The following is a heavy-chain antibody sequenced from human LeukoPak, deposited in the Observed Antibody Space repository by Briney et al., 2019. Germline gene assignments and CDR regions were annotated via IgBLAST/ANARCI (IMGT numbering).Heavy chain of an antibody. CDR2: IYYSGST. J-gene: IGHJ6*02. V-gene: IGHV4-59*01. CDR3: ARAGRYYGSSGYYYHGMDV. CDR1: GGSISSYH. Sequence: SETLSLTCTVSGGSISSYHWSWIRQPPGKGLERIGYIYYSGSTNYNPSLKSRVTISVDTSKNQFSLKLSSVTAADTAVYYCARAGRYYGSSGYYYHGMDVWGQGTTVTVSS. D-gene: IGHD3-22*01.